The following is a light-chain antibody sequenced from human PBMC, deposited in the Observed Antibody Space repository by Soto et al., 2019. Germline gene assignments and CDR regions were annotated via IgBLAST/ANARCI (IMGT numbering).Light chain of an antibody. V-gene: IGLV2-23*02. CDR1: SSDVGGYIL. J-gene: IGLJ2*01. CDR2: EVS. CDR3: CSYVGGATYLI. Sequence: QSALTQPASVSGSPGQSITISCTGTSSDVGGYILVSWYQQEPGKAPKLMIYEVSKRPSGVSNRFSGSKSGNTASLTISGGQEEEEDHYYCCSYVGGATYLIFGGGTKLTVL.